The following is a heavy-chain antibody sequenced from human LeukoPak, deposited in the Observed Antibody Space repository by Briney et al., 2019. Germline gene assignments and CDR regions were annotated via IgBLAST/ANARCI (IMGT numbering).Heavy chain of an antibody. D-gene: IGHD2-15*01. CDR2: INHSGST. J-gene: IGHJ4*02. V-gene: IGHV4-39*07. CDR3: ARGPLGRVRYCSGGSCQRTYYFDY. CDR1: GGSISSSSYY. Sequence: KASETLSLTCTVSGGSISSSSYYWGWIRQPPGKGLEWIGEINHSGSTNYNPSLKSRVTISVDTSKNQFSLKLSSVTAADTAVYYCARGPLGRVRYCSGGSCQRTYYFDYWGQGTLVTVSS.